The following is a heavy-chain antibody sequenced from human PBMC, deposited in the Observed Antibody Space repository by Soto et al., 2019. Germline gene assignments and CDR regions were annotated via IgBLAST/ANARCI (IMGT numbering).Heavy chain of an antibody. CDR1: GGSISSGDYY. Sequence: QVQLQESGPGLVKPSQTLSLTCTVSGGSISSGDYYWSWIRQPPGKGLEWIGYIYYSGSTYYNPSLKSRVTISVDTSKNQFSLKLSSVTAADTAVYYCARDGSSKGPYYYYGMDVWGQGTTVTVSS. V-gene: IGHV4-30-4*01. D-gene: IGHD5-18*01. J-gene: IGHJ6*02. CDR3: ARDGSSKGPYYYYGMDV. CDR2: IYYSGST.